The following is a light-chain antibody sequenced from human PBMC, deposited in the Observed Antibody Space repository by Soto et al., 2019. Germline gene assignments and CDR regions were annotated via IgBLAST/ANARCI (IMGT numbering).Light chain of an antibody. CDR2: GAS. CDR3: QQYGSLPIT. J-gene: IGKJ5*01. V-gene: IGKV3-20*01. Sequence: EIVFTHSPVTLSLSPGERATLSCRASQSVSSSYLAWYQQKPGQAPRLLIYGASSRATGIPDTFSGSGSGTDFTLTISRLEPEDFAVYYCQQYGSLPITFGQGTRLEIK. CDR1: QSVSSSY.